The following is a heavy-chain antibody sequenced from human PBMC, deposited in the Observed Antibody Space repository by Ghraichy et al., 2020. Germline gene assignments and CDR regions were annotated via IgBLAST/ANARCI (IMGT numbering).Heavy chain of an antibody. V-gene: IGHV6-1*01. J-gene: IGHJ4*02. Sequence: SETLSLTCAISGDSVSSNSAAWNWIRQSPSRGLEWLGRTYYRSKWYNDYAVSVKSRITINPDTSKNQFSLQLNSVTPEDTAVYYCARDRLVWWSITSYYFDYWGQGTLVTVSS. CDR1: GDSVSSNSAA. CDR2: TYYRSKWYN. CDR3: ARDRLVWWSITSYYFDY. D-gene: IGHD2-15*01.